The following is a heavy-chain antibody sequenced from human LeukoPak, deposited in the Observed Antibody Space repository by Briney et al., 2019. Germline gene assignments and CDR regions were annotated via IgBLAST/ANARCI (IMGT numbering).Heavy chain of an antibody. Sequence: PGGSLRLSCAASGFTFSNAWMSWVRQAPGKGLEWVGRIKSKTDGGTTDYAAPVKGRFTISRDDSKNTLHLQMNSLKTEDTAVYYCTTDQFIYYDSSGYYYKTEYFQHWGQGTLVTVSS. CDR1: GFTFSNAW. V-gene: IGHV3-15*01. D-gene: IGHD3-22*01. CDR2: IKSKTDGGTT. J-gene: IGHJ1*01. CDR3: TTDQFIYYDSSGYYYKTEYFQH.